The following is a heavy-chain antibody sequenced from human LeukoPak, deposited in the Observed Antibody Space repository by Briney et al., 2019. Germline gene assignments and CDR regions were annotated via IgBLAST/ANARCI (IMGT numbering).Heavy chain of an antibody. CDR3: ARQIASGTYYFDY. D-gene: IGHD1-26*01. V-gene: IGHV5-51*01. Sequence: GESLKISCKGSGYSFTSYWIGWVRQTPGKGLEWMGIIYPGDSDVRYSPSFQGQVTISADKSISTAYLQWSGLKASDTAMYYCARQIASGTYYFDYWGQGTLVTVSS. CDR2: IYPGDSDV. CDR1: GYSFTSYW. J-gene: IGHJ4*02.